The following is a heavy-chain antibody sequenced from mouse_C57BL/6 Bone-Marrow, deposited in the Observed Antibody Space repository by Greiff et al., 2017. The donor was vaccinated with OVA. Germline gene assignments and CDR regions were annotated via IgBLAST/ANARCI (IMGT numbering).Heavy chain of an antibody. Sequence: EVKVVESGGGLVQPGGSLKLSCAASGFTFSDYYMYWVRQTPEKRLEWVAYISNGGGSTYYPDTVKGRFTIYRDNAKNTLYLQMSRLKSEDTAMYYCARHDGNSLYFGLWRTGTAVSVST. V-gene: IGHV5-12*01. CDR2: ISNGGGST. D-gene: IGHD2-1*01. CDR1: GFTFSDYY. CDR3: ARHDGNSLYFGL. J-gene: IGHJ1*03.